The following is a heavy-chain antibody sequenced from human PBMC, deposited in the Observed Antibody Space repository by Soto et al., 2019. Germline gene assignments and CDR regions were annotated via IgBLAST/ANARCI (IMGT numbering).Heavy chain of an antibody. Sequence: PGGSLRLSCAASGFTFSTYNMNWVRQAPGKGLEWVSSINLGSSYIYYADSVKGRFAVSRDNARNSLYLQMSNLRAEDTAVYYCATVHNTSRSFDYWGQGTLVTVSS. CDR1: GFTFSTYN. CDR2: INLGSSYI. J-gene: IGHJ4*02. V-gene: IGHV3-21*04. CDR3: ATVHNTSRSFDY. D-gene: IGHD1-20*01.